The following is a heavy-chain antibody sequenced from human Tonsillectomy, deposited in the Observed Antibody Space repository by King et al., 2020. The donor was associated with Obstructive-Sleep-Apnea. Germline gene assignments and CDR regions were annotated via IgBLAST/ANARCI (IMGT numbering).Heavy chain of an antibody. CDR3: ARKHGSGSSRVKGRSGAPRASGMDV. Sequence: VQLQQWGAGLLKPSETLSLTCAVYGGSFSGYYWSWIRQPPGKGLEWIGEINHSGSTNYNPSLKSRVTISVDTSKNQFSLKLSSVTAADTAVYYCARKHGSGSSRVKGRSGAPRASGMDVWGQGTTVTVSS. J-gene: IGHJ6*02. D-gene: IGHD3-10*01. V-gene: IGHV4-34*01. CDR1: GGSFSGYY. CDR2: INHSGST.